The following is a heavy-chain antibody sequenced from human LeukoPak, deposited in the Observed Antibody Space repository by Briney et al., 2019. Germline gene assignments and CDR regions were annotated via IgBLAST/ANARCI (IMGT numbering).Heavy chain of an antibody. Sequence: GGSLRLSCAASGFTFSSNYMSWGRQAPGKGLEWVSVIYFGGSTYYADSVKGRFTVSRDNSKNTLYLQMNSLRAEDTAVYYCARVGAGSSYGYADYWGQGTLVTVSS. CDR2: IYFGGST. CDR3: ARVGAGSSYGYADY. D-gene: IGHD5-18*01. CDR1: GFTFSSNY. V-gene: IGHV3-53*01. J-gene: IGHJ4*02.